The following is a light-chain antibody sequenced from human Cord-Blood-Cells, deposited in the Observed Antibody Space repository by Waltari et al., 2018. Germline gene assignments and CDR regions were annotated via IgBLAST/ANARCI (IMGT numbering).Light chain of an antibody. Sequence: HSALTQPRSVSGSPGHSVTIPCTGTSSDVGGYNYVSGYQQHPGKAPKLMIYDVSKRPSGVPDRFSGSKSGNTASLTISGLQAEDEADYYCCSYAGSYTWVFGGGTKLTVL. CDR2: DVS. J-gene: IGLJ3*02. CDR3: CSYAGSYTWV. V-gene: IGLV2-11*01. CDR1: SSDVGGYNY.